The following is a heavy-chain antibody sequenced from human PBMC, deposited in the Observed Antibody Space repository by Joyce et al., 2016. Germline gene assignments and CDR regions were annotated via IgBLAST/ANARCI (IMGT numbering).Heavy chain of an antibody. CDR1: GFTFSDYY. CDR2: ISSGGYTV. CDR3: AREPPRRSHFDL. Sequence: QVQLVESGGGLVKPGGSLRLSCAASGFTFSDYYMTWIRQTPGKGLDWISYISSGGYTVDYTDSVKGRFTLSRDNAKNSLYLQMNNVRAEDAGVYYCAREPPRRSHFDLWGRGTLVTVSS. J-gene: IGHJ2*01. V-gene: IGHV3-11*01.